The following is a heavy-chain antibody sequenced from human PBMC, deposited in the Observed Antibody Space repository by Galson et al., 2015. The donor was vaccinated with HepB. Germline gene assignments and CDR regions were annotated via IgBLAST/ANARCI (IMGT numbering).Heavy chain of an antibody. D-gene: IGHD3-10*01. CDR1: GFTFSSYG. J-gene: IGHJ4*02. Sequence: SLRLSCAASGFTFSSYGMHWVRQAPGKGLEWVAVISYDGSNKYYADSVKGRFTISRDNSKNTLYLQMNSLRAEDTAVYYCAKEKVRGVIGYWGQGTLVTVSS. V-gene: IGHV3-30*18. CDR2: ISYDGSNK. CDR3: AKEKVRGVIGY.